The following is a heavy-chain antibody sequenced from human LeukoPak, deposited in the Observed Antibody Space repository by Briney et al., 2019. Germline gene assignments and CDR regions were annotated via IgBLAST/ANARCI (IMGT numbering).Heavy chain of an antibody. Sequence: ASVKVSCKASGGTFSRYAISWVRQAPGQGLEWMGGIIPIFGTANYAQKFQGRVTITTDESTSTAYMELSSLRSEDTAVYYCAREERYCSGGSCYAADAFDIWGQGTMVTVSS. V-gene: IGHV1-69*05. CDR2: IIPIFGTA. CDR3: AREERYCSGGSCYAADAFDI. J-gene: IGHJ3*02. D-gene: IGHD2-15*01. CDR1: GGTFSRYA.